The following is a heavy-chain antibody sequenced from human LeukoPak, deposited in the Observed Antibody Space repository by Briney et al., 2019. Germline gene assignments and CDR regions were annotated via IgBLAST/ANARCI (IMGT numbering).Heavy chain of an antibody. V-gene: IGHV3-23*01. CDR1: GLTFSSYA. J-gene: IGHJ4*02. CDR2: ISGSGGST. Sequence: GGSLRLSCAASGLTFSSYAMTWVRQAPGKGLEWVSAISGSGGSTYYADSVKGRFTISRDNSKNTLYLQMITLRAEDTAVYYCAKDRYYDSTAYFDYWGQGTLVTVSS. CDR3: AKDRYYDSTAYFDY. D-gene: IGHD3-22*01.